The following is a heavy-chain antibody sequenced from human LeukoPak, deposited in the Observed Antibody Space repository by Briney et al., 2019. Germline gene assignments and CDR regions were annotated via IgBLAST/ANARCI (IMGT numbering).Heavy chain of an antibody. CDR1: GYTFTSYY. D-gene: IGHD4-17*01. J-gene: IGHJ6*02. CDR2: INPSGGST. CDR3: ARISMNDYGDYGIYYGMDV. Sequence: GASVKVSCKASGYTFTSYYMHWVRQAPGQGLEWMGIINPSGGSTSYAQKLQGRVTMTTDTSTSTAYMELRSLRSDDAAVYYCARISMNDYGDYGIYYGMDVWGQGTTVTVSS. V-gene: IGHV1-46*01.